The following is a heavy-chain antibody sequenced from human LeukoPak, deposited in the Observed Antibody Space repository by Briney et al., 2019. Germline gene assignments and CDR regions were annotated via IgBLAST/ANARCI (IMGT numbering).Heavy chain of an antibody. CDR2: IYHSGRT. CDR1: GGSISSGDYS. CDR3: ARGGGYSYGYWSGGHNWFDP. J-gene: IGHJ5*02. D-gene: IGHD5-18*01. Sequence: SETLSLTCAVSGGSISSGDYSWSWVRQPPGKGLEWIGYIYHSGRTFYNPSLKSRVTISVDTSKNQISLEVTSVTAADTAVYYCARGGGYSYGYWSGGHNWFDPWGQGTLVTVSS. V-gene: IGHV4-30-2*01.